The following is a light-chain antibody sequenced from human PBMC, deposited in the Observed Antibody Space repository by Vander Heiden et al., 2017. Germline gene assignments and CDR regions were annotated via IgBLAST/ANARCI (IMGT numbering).Light chain of an antibody. CDR2: EVS. CDR1: SSDVGGYNY. CDR3: SSYTSSSTLDWV. V-gene: IGLV2-14*01. Sequence: QSALTQPASVSGSPGQSITISCTGTSSDVGGYNYVSWYQQHPGKAPKLMIYEVSNRPSGVSNRFSGSKPGNTASLTISGLQAEDEADYYCSSYTSSSTLDWVFGGGTKPTVL. J-gene: IGLJ3*02.